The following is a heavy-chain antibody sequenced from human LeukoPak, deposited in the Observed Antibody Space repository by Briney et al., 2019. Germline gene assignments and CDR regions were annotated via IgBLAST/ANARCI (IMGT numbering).Heavy chain of an antibody. V-gene: IGHV3-23*01. Sequence: SGGSLRLSCAASGFTFSSYAMSWVRQAPGKGLEWVSAISGSGGSTYYADSVKGRFTISRDNSKNTLYLQMNSLRAEDTAVYYCAKDPKNYDFYEDWGQGTLVTVSS. CDR1: GFTFSSYA. CDR2: ISGSGGST. CDR3: AKDPKNYDFYED. D-gene: IGHD3-3*01. J-gene: IGHJ4*02.